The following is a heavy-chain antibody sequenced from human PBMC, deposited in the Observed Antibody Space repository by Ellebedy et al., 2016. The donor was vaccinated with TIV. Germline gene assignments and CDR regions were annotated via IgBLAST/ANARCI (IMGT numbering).Heavy chain of an antibody. J-gene: IGHJ4*02. CDR3: ARSGDAWGIDF. V-gene: IGHV1-3*01. D-gene: IGHD3-16*01. CDR2: INGGDGCP. Sequence: AASVKVSCKASGYAFTHYGLHWVRQAPGQGLEWMAWINGGDGCPKYSWKFQGRVSFTRDTSATTAYMELSSLTSEDTAVYYCARSGDAWGIDFWGQGTLVTVSS. CDR1: GYAFTHYG.